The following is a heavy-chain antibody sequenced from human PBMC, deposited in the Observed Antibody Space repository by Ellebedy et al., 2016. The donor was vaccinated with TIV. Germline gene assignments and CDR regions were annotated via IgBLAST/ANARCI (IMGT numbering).Heavy chain of an antibody. CDR1: QYAFTSYS. CDR2: INGGNGNV. CDR3: ARVWSRYTVGGKGLDV. D-gene: IGHD2-21*01. J-gene: IGHJ6*02. V-gene: IGHV1-3*01. Sequence: AASVKVSCKASQYAFTSYSIHWFRHAPGQKPEWMGWINGGNGNVEYSPKFQGRVTITRDAYAGTANMELSGLRSEDTSVYYWARVWSRYTVGGKGLDVWGQGTTVIVSS.